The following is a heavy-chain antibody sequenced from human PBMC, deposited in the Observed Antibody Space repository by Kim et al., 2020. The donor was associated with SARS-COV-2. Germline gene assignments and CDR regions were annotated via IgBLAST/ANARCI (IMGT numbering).Heavy chain of an antibody. CDR3: TGDVFDGYWN. D-gene: IGHD1-1*01. V-gene: IGHV3-53*01. J-gene: IGHJ4*02. CDR2: GGT. Sequence: GGTSYAASVMGRFTISRNNSKNALYLQLNSLRAEYTAVYYCTGDVFDGYWNWGQGTLVTVSS.